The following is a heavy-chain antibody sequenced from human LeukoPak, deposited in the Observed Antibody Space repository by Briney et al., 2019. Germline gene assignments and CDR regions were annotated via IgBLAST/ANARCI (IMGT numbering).Heavy chain of an antibody. D-gene: IGHD5-18*01. CDR2: IIPIFGTA. CDR1: GGTFSSYA. V-gene: IGHV1-69*05. CDR3: ASIQLWLSEIWFDP. Sequence: SVKVSCKASGGTFSSYAISWVRQAPGQGLEWMGRIIPIFGTANYAQKFQGRVTITTDESTSTAYMELSSLRSEDTAVYYCASIQLWLSEIWFDPWGQGTLVTVSS. J-gene: IGHJ5*02.